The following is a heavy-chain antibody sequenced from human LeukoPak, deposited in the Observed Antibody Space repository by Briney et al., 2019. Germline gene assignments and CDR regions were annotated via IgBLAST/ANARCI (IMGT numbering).Heavy chain of an antibody. CDR3: AREITVGGSGSYYNGYAFDI. J-gene: IGHJ3*02. CDR2: IYYSGST. CDR1: GGSISSYY. Sequence: SETLSLTCTVSGGSISSYYWSWIRQPPGKGLEWVGYIYYSGSTSYNPSLKSRVTISVDTSKNQFSLKLSSVTAADTAVYYCAREITVGGSGSYYNGYAFDIWGQGTMVTVSS. D-gene: IGHD3-10*01. V-gene: IGHV4-59*01.